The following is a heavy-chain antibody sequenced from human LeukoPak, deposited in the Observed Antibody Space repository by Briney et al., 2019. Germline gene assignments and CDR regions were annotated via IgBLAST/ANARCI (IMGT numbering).Heavy chain of an antibody. J-gene: IGHJ4*02. CDR1: GFTFDDYG. Sequence: RPGGSLRLSCAASGFTFDDYGMSWVRHAPGKGLEWVSGINWNGGSTGYADSVKGRFTISRDNAKNSLYLQMNSLRAEDTALYHCARVASSWRRSDYWGQGTLVTVSS. V-gene: IGHV3-20*01. CDR3: ARVASSWRRSDY. CDR2: INWNGGST. D-gene: IGHD6-13*01.